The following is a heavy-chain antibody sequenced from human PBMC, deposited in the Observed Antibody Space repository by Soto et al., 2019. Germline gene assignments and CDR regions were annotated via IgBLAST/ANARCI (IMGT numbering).Heavy chain of an antibody. J-gene: IGHJ4*02. V-gene: IGHV3-11*01. Sequence: GGSLRLSCAASGFTFSDYYMSWIRRAPGKGLEWVSYISSSGSTIYYADSVKGRFTISRDNAKNSLYLQMNSLRAEDTAVYYCARDHKRDYYDSSGGIDYWGQGTLVTVSS. CDR1: GFTFSDYY. D-gene: IGHD3-22*01. CDR2: ISSSGSTI. CDR3: ARDHKRDYYDSSGGIDY.